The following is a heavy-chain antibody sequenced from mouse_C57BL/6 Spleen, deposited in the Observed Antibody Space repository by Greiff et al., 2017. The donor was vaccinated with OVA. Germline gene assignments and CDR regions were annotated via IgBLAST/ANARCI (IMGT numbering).Heavy chain of an antibody. CDR1: GYAFSSSW. V-gene: IGHV1-82*01. J-gene: IGHJ2*01. D-gene: IGHD2-10*02. Sequence: VQLQQSGPELVKPGASVKISCKASGYAFSSSWMNWVKQRPGKGLEWIGRIYPGDGDTNYNGKFKGKATLTADKSSSTAYMQLSSLTSEDSAVYYCARRYGNYVDYWGQGTTLTVSS. CDR3: ARRYGNYVDY. CDR2: IYPGDGDT.